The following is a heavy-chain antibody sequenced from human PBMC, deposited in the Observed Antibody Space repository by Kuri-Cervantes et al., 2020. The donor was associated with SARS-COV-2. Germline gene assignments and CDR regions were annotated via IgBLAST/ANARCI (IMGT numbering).Heavy chain of an antibody. CDR1: GYTFTGYY. V-gene: IGHV1-2*02. J-gene: IGHJ5*02. D-gene: IGHD2-2*02. Sequence: ASVKVSCKASGYTFTGYYMHWVRQAPGQGLEWMGWINPNSGGTSYAQKFQGRITMTRDTSISTAYMELRRLRSDDTAVYYCATGPPYVVPAAIGGGWFDPWGQGTLVTVSS. CDR3: ATGPPYVVPAAIGGGWFDP. CDR2: INPNSGGT.